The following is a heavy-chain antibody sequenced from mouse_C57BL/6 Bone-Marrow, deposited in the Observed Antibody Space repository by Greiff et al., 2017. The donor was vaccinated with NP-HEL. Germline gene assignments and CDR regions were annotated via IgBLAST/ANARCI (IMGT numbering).Heavy chain of an antibody. V-gene: IGHV5-17*01. CDR1: GFTFSDYG. J-gene: IGHJ4*01. Sequence: EVKLMESGGGLVKPGGSLKLSCAASGFTFSDYGMHWVRQAPEKGLEWVAYISSGSSTIYYADTVKGRFTISRDNAKNTLFLQMTSLRSEDTAMYYCAKARYYDAMDYWGQGTSVTVSS. CDR3: AKARYYDAMDY. D-gene: IGHD2-14*01. CDR2: ISSGSSTI.